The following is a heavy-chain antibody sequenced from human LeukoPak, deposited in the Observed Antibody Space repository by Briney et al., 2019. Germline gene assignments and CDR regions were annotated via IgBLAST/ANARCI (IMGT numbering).Heavy chain of an antibody. CDR1: GFTFSSYD. CDR2: IGTAGDT. J-gene: IGHJ4*02. V-gene: IGHV3-13*01. Sequence: GGSLRLSCAASGFTFSSYDMHWVRQATGKGLEWVSAIGTAGDTYYPGSVKGRFTISRDNSKNTLYLQMNSLRAEDTAVYYCAKDRGAAAAPGYWGQGTLVTVSS. CDR3: AKDRGAAAAPGY. D-gene: IGHD6-13*01.